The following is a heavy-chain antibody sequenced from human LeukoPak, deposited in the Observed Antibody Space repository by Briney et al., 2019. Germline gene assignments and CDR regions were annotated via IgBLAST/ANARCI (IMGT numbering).Heavy chain of an antibody. CDR3: AREAVAGTHYPYWFDP. J-gene: IGHJ5*02. Sequence: PGGSLRLSCAVSGFTFSSYWMHWVRQAPGKGLVWVSRINSDGSTTDYADSVKGRFTVPRDNAKNTLYLQVNSLRAEDTAVYFCAREAVAGTHYPYWFDPWGQGTLVTVSS. CDR1: GFTFSSYW. D-gene: IGHD6-13*01. CDR2: INSDGSTT. V-gene: IGHV3-74*01.